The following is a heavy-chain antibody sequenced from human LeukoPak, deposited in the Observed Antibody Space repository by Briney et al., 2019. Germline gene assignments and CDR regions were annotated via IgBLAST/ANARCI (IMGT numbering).Heavy chain of an antibody. V-gene: IGHV3-23*01. CDR2: ISGSGGST. CDR3: AKDASLTYYYDSYAFDI. J-gene: IGHJ3*02. Sequence: GGSLRLSCAASGFTFSSYAMSWVRQAPGKGLEWVSAISGSGGSTYYADSVKGRFTISRDNSKNTLYLQMNSLRAEDTAVYYCAKDASLTYYYDSYAFDIWGQGTMVTVSS. D-gene: IGHD3-22*01. CDR1: GFTFSSYA.